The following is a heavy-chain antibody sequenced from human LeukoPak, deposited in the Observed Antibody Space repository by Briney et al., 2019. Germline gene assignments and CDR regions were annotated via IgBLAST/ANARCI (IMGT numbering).Heavy chain of an antibody. CDR1: GFTFSSYG. J-gene: IGHJ4*02. CDR2: IRYDGSNK. D-gene: IGHD2-15*01. Sequence: GGSLRLSCAASGFTFSSYGMHWVRQAPGKGLEWVAFIRYDGSNKYYADSVKGRFTISRDNSKNTLYLQMNSLRAEDTAVYYCARGGYCSGGSCYYALDYWGQGTLVTVSS. V-gene: IGHV3-30*02. CDR3: ARGGYCSGGSCYYALDY.